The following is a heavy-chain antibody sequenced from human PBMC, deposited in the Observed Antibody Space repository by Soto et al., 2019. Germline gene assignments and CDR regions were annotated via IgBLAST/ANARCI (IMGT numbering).Heavy chain of an antibody. CDR1: GYSFTSFW. D-gene: IGHD6-19*01. V-gene: IGHV5-51*01. CDR3: ARGDSGEY. Sequence: GESLKISCKGSGYSFTSFWIAWVRQMPGKGLEWMGIIYVDDSETRYSPSFQGQVTISADKSINTAYLQWNSLKASDTAIYYCARGDSGEYWGQGTLVTVSS. J-gene: IGHJ4*02. CDR2: IYVDDSET.